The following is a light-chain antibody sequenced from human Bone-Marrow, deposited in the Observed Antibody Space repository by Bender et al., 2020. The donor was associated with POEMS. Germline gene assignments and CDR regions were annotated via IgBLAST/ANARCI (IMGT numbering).Light chain of an antibody. CDR1: GIGSKS. CDR2: DDS. Sequence: SYVLTQPPSVSVAPGQTARITCGGNGIGSKSVHWYQQKPGQAPALVVYDDSDRPSGIPERFSGSKSGNTASLTVSRLQAEDEADYYCTSYSDSASANWLFGGGTKLTVL. J-gene: IGLJ3*02. V-gene: IGLV3-21*02. CDR3: TSYSDSASANWL.